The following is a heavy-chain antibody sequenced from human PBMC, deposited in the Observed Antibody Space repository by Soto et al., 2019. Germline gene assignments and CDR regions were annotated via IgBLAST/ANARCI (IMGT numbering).Heavy chain of an antibody. J-gene: IGHJ2*01. V-gene: IGHV4-59*01. CDR1: GGSISSYY. CDR2: IYYSGST. D-gene: IGHD6-13*01. CDR3: ARVMVLNSWYFDL. Sequence: QVQLQESGPGLVKPSETLSLTCTVSGGSISSYYWSWIRQPPGKGLEWIGYIYYSGSTNYNPSLKSRVTISVDTSKNQFSLKLSSVPAADTAVYYCARVMVLNSWYFDLWGRGTLVTVSS.